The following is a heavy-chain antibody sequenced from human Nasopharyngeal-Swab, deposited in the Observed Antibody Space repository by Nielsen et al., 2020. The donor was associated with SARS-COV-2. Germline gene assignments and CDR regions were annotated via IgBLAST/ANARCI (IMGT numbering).Heavy chain of an antibody. CDR1: GYTFTSYG. J-gene: IGHJ6*02. Sequence: ASVKVSCKASGYTFTSYGISWVRQAPGQGLEWMGWISAYNGNTNYAQKLQGRVTMTTDTSTSTAYMELRGLRSDDTAVYYCASRIRPYYGSGSYSYHYGMDVWGQGTTVTVSS. V-gene: IGHV1-18*01. CDR2: ISAYNGNT. CDR3: ASRIRPYYGSGSYSYHYGMDV. D-gene: IGHD3-10*01.